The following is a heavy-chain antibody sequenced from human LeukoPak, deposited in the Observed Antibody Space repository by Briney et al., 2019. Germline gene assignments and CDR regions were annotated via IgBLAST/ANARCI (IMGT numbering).Heavy chain of an antibody. CDR3: ARRGATWGNAFEI. V-gene: IGHV5-51*01. CDR1: GYSFSDYW. D-gene: IGHD7-27*01. Sequence: GESLKISCKGSGYSFSDYWINWVRQMPGKGLEWMGTIYPDDSDTRYSPSFQGQVTISADKSISTAYLQWSSLKASDTGVYYCARRGATWGNAFEIWGLGTVVIVSS. J-gene: IGHJ3*02. CDR2: IYPDDSDT.